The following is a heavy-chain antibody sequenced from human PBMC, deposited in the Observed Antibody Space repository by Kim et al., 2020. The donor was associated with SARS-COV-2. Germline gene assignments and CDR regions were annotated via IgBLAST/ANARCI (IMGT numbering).Heavy chain of an antibody. J-gene: IGHJ6*02. D-gene: IGHD6-13*01. Sequence: KGQFTISSENSKNTLYLQMNSLRAEDTAVYYCAREYEPIAAAGRSYYGMDVWGQGTTVTVSS. V-gene: IGHV3-30*07. CDR3: AREYEPIAAAGRSYYGMDV.